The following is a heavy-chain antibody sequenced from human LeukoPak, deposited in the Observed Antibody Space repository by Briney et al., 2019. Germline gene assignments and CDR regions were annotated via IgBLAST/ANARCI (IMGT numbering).Heavy chain of an antibody. V-gene: IGHV4-59*08. CDR3: ARRGWAAHIYY. Sequence: PSETLTLTCTVSGGSISSYYWNWIRQPPRKGLEWIGDVYSSGSTNYNPSLKSRVTISVDTSTNQFSLKLSSVTAADTAVYYGARRGWAAHIYYWGQGTLVTVSS. D-gene: IGHD6-19*01. CDR2: VYSSGST. CDR1: GGSISSYY. J-gene: IGHJ4*02.